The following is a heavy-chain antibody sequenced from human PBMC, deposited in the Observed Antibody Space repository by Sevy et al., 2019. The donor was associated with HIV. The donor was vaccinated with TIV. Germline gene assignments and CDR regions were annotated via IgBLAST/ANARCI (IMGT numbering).Heavy chain of an antibody. D-gene: IGHD2-15*01. CDR3: AKDIRVALVVPSPGYGMDV. V-gene: IGHV3-23*01. Sequence: GGSLRLSCAASGFTLINYGMSWVRQAPGKGLEWVSVISGSGDTTNYADSVKGRFVISRDNSKDTMYLQLNSLRAEDTAVYYCAKDIRVALVVPSPGYGMDVWGHGTSVTVSS. J-gene: IGHJ6*02. CDR2: ISGSGDTT. CDR1: GFTLINYG.